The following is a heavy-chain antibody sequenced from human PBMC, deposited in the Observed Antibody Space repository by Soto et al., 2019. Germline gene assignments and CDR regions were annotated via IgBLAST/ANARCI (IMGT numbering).Heavy chain of an antibody. CDR2: ISYDGSNK. CDR1: GFTFGSYG. V-gene: IGHV3-30*18. D-gene: IGHD2-15*01. Sequence: GGSLILSCAASGFTFGSYGMHWVRQAPGKGLGWVAVISYDGSNKYYADSVKGRFTISRDNSKNTLYLQMNSLRAEDTAVYCCAKEFEDIVVVVAATDYWGQGTTVTVSS. J-gene: IGHJ4*03. CDR3: AKEFEDIVVVVAATDY.